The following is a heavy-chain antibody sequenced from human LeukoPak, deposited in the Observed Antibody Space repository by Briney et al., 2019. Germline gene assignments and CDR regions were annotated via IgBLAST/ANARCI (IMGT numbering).Heavy chain of an antibody. D-gene: IGHD2-15*01. CDR3: AHEGLLGYCSGGSCYSNAFDI. Sequence: GASVKVSCKASGYTFTGYYMHWVRQASGQGLEWMGRINPNSGGTNYAQKYQGRVTMTRDTSISTAYMELSRLRSDDTAVYYCAHEGLLGYCSGGSCYSNAFDIWGQGTMVTVSS. V-gene: IGHV1-2*06. CDR2: INPNSGGT. J-gene: IGHJ3*02. CDR1: GYTFTGYY.